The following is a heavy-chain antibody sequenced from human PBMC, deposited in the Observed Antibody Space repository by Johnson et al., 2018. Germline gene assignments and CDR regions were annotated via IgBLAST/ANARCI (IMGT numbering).Heavy chain of an antibody. V-gene: IGHV3-23*04. CDR1: GFTFSSYA. Sequence: VQLVQSGGGLVQPGGSXRLSCAASGFTFSSYAMSWVRQAPGKGLEWVSALSGSGGSTYYADPVKGRFTISRENSKNTLYLQINSRRAEDTAVYYCARGSSSWEKDALDIWVQGTMVTVSS. CDR3: ARGSSSWEKDALDI. CDR2: LSGSGGST. D-gene: IGHD6-13*01. J-gene: IGHJ3*02.